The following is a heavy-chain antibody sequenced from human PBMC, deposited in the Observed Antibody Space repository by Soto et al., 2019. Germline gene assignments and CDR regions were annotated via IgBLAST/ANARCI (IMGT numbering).Heavy chain of an antibody. Sequence: QVQLQESGPGLVKPSDILSLTCAVSGYSISSRNWWGWIRQPPGKGLEWIGFIYYSGSTYYIPSLESRVTMSVDTSKTQFSLNLSSVTAVDTAVYYCARTISYYVNGFDPWGQGPLVTVSS. CDR3: ARTISYYVNGFDP. D-gene: IGHD3-16*01. V-gene: IGHV4-28*01. CDR1: GYSISSRNW. CDR2: IYYSGST. J-gene: IGHJ5*02.